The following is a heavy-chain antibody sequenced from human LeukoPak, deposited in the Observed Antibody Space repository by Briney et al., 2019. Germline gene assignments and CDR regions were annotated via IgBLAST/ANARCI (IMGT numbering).Heavy chain of an antibody. V-gene: IGHV1-46*01. CDR3: ASEGVDCSSTSCYLVR. CDR1: GYTFTSYY. CDR2: INPSGGST. J-gene: IGHJ4*02. Sequence: ASVKVSCKASGYTFTSYYMHWVRQAPGQGLEWMGIINPSGGSTSYAQKFQGRVTITADESTSTAYMELSSLRSEDTAVYYCASEGVDCSSTSCYLVRWGQGTLVTVSS. D-gene: IGHD2-2*01.